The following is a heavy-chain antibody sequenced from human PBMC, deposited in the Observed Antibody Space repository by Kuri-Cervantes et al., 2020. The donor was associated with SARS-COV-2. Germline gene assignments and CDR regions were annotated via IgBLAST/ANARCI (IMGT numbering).Heavy chain of an antibody. CDR1: GCSISSYY. J-gene: IGHJ4*02. Sequence: SETLSLTCPVSGCSISSYYWSWIRQPPGKGLEWIGYIYYSGSTNYNPSLKSRVTISVDTSKNQFSLKLSSVTAADTAVYYCARQRGGFLEWLLYYDYWGQGTLVTVSS. CDR2: IYYSGST. CDR3: ARQRGGFLEWLLYYDY. V-gene: IGHV4-59*08. D-gene: IGHD3-3*01.